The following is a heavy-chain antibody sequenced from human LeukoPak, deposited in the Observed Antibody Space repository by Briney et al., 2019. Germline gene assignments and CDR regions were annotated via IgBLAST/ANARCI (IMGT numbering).Heavy chain of an antibody. Sequence: LAGGSLRLSCAASGFTFSSYWMSWVRQAPGKGLEWVANINQDGSEKYYVDSVKGRFTISRDNAKKPLYLQMNSLRAEDTAVYYCGRVGAYYGSGSYSDYWGQGTLVTVSS. D-gene: IGHD3-10*01. CDR2: INQDGSEK. J-gene: IGHJ4*02. V-gene: IGHV3-7*01. CDR1: GFTFSSYW. CDR3: GRVGAYYGSGSYSDY.